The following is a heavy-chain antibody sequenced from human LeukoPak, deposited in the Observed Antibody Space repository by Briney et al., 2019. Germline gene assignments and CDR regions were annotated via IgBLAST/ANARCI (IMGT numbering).Heavy chain of an antibody. CDR2: IYYSGST. D-gene: IGHD3-3*01. Sequence: SETLSLTCTVSGGSISSYYWSWIRQPPGKGLEGIGYIYYSGSTNYNPSLKSRVTISVDTSKNQFSLKLSSVTAADTAVYYCANSLTWSGYVFDYWGQGTLVTVSS. V-gene: IGHV4-59*01. CDR3: ANSLTWSGYVFDY. CDR1: GGSISSYY. J-gene: IGHJ4*02.